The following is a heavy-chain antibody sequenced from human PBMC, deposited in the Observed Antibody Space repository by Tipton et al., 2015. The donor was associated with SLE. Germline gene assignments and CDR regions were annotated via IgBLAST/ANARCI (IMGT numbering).Heavy chain of an antibody. D-gene: IGHD5-24*01. CDR1: GASIRSHY. CDR3: ARTNLQGSLVDWYFDL. Sequence: TLSLTCTVSGASIRSHYWSWIRQPPGKGLEWIGYMYYTGSAPYNPSLRNRVTMSLDTSKNQFSLKLSSVTAADTAVYYCARTNLQGSLVDWYFDLWGRGTLVTVSS. J-gene: IGHJ2*01. V-gene: IGHV4-59*11. CDR2: MYYTGSA.